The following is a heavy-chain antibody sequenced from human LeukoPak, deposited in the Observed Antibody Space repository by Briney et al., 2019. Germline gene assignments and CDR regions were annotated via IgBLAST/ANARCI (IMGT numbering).Heavy chain of an antibody. Sequence: SETLSLTCTVSGGSISSYYWSWIRQPPGKGLEWIGYINYSGSTNYSPSLKSRVTISVDTSKNQFSLNLSSVTAADTAVYYCARVYDSSGYYYYYYYYGMDVWGQGTTVTVSS. CDR3: ARVYDSSGYYYYYYYYGMDV. V-gene: IGHV4-59*01. J-gene: IGHJ6*02. CDR2: INYSGST. D-gene: IGHD3-22*01. CDR1: GGSISSYY.